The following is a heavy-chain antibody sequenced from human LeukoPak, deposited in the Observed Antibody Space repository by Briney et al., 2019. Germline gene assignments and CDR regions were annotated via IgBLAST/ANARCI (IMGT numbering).Heavy chain of an antibody. Sequence: GGSLRLSCVASGFTFNIYPMTWVRQSPEKGLEWVSTIGTGGVTYYADSVKGRFTISRDDSKNTLYLQMHSLGAEDTAVYYCAKSRVVDRRGYFDYWGQGTLVTVSS. CDR1: GFTFNIYP. V-gene: IGHV3-23*01. J-gene: IGHJ4*02. CDR2: IGTGGVT. D-gene: IGHD2-15*01. CDR3: AKSRVVDRRGYFDY.